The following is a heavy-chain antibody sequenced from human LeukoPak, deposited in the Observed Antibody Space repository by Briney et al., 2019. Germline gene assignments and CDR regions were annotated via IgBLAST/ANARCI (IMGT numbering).Heavy chain of an antibody. Sequence: GGSLRLSCAASGFAFSDYYMSWIRQAPGKGLEWVAIISYDGSNKHYADSVKGRFTISRDNSKNTLYLQMNSLRAEDTAVYYCAATYYYDGSGDYWGQGTLVTVSS. CDR1: GFAFSDYY. D-gene: IGHD3-22*01. CDR3: AATYYYDGSGDY. V-gene: IGHV3-30*03. CDR2: ISYDGSNK. J-gene: IGHJ4*02.